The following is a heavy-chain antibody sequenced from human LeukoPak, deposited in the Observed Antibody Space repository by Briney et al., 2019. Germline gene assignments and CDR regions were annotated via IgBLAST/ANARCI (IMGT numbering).Heavy chain of an antibody. CDR1: GGSFSGYY. CDR3: ASAGYTNWFDP. J-gene: IGHJ5*02. V-gene: IGHV4-34*01. CDR2: INHSGST. D-gene: IGHD1-1*01. Sequence: SETLSLTCAVYGGSFSGYYWSWIRQPPGKGLEWIGEINHSGSTNYNPSLKSRVIISVDTSKNQFSLKLSSVTAADTAVYYCASAGYTNWFDPWGQGTLVTVSS.